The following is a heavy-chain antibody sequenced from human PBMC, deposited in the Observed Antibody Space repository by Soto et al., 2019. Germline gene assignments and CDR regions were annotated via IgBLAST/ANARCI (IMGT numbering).Heavy chain of an antibody. D-gene: IGHD3-10*01. J-gene: IGHJ4*02. CDR3: EKDRTQLIRGTYNFDY. CDR2: ISGSGGST. CDR1: GFTFSSYA. V-gene: IGHV3-23*01. Sequence: EVQLLESGGGLVQPGGSLRLSCAASGFTFSSYAMSWVRQAPGKGLEWVSAISGSGGSTYYADSVKGRFTISRDNSKNILYLQMNSLRDEDTAVYYCEKDRTQLIRGTYNFDYWGQGSRVTVCS.